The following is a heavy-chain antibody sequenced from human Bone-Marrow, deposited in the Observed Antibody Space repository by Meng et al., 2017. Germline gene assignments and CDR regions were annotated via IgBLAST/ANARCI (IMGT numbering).Heavy chain of an antibody. CDR1: GFTFDDYA. J-gene: IGHJ6*02. V-gene: IGHV3-9*01. CDR3: AKGLTTVYYYGMDV. Sequence: SLKIPCAASGFTFDDYAMHWVRQAPGKGLEWVSGITWNSGSIGYADSVKGRFTISRDNAKNSLYLQMNSLRAEDTALYYCAKGLTTVYYYGMDVWGQGTTVTVSS. D-gene: IGHD4-17*01. CDR2: ITWNSGSI.